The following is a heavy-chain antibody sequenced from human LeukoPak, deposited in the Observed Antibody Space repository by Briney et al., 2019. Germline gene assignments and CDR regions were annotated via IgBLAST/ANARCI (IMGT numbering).Heavy chain of an antibody. Sequence: GGSLRLSCADSGFMFSSYAMTWVRQAPGKGLEWLSTISGSGDRTFDADSVKGRFTISRDNSKNTLYLQMNSLRAEDTAVYYCAKAGWDSPRTTLSFDYWGQGTLVTVSS. D-gene: IGHD4-17*01. J-gene: IGHJ4*02. CDR1: GFMFSSYA. CDR3: AKAGWDSPRTTLSFDY. V-gene: IGHV3-23*01. CDR2: ISGSGDRT.